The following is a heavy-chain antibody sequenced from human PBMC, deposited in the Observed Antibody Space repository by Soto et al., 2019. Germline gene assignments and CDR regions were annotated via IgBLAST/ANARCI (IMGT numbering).Heavy chain of an antibody. CDR1: GFDFNNYG. J-gene: IGHJ2*01. Sequence: QVQLVESGGGVVQPGRSLRLSCAGSGFDFNNYGIQWVRQAPGKGLEWVAVVSHDGTAKIYADPVKGRFIISRDGSENMVYLQMDSMRVEDTDVSYCAKEYSSVWSHWYFDLRGRGTLVTVSS. CDR2: VSHDGTAK. V-gene: IGHV3-30*18. D-gene: IGHD6-19*01. CDR3: AKEYSSVWSHWYFDL.